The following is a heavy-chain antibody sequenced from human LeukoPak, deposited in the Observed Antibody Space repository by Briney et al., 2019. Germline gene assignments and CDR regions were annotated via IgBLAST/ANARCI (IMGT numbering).Heavy chain of an antibody. CDR3: ARDRERDSSSWFNSPQDA. CDR2: IYTSGST. V-gene: IGHV4-61*02. J-gene: IGHJ6*04. CDR1: GGSISSGSYY. Sequence: SETLSLTCTVSGGSISSGSYYWSWIRQPAGKGLEWIGRIYTSGSTNYNPSLKSRVTISVDTSKNQFSLKLSSVTAADTAVYYCARDRERDSSSWFNSPQDASGKGTTVTVSS. D-gene: IGHD6-13*01.